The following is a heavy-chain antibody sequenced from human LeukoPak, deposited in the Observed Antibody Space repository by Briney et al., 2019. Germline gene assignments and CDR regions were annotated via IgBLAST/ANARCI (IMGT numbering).Heavy chain of an antibody. CDR2: IFYTGNT. Sequence: PSETLSLTCIVSNVSINNGDYYWSWIRQPPGKGLEWIGYIFYTGNTHYNPSLKSRVAVSIDTSKNQFSLKLTSVTAADTAVYYCAREYYYYESTGSQYYFDSWGQGTLVTVSS. CDR1: NVSINNGDYY. J-gene: IGHJ4*02. D-gene: IGHD3-22*01. V-gene: IGHV4-30-4*01. CDR3: AREYYYYESTGSQYYFDS.